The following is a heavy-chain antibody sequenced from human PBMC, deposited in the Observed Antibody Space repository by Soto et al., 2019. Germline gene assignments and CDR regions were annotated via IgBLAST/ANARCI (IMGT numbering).Heavy chain of an antibody. D-gene: IGHD6-19*01. V-gene: IGHV1-8*01. Sequence: GASVKVSCKPSGYPFTSYHVNWVRQAPGQGLECMGWMNPDSGSTDYALKFQGRLTMTRNTSMSTAYLELRSLTSEDTAIYYCARGRFISKGYDSGWYIAHWGQGTQVTVYS. CDR1: GYPFTSYH. CDR3: ARGRFISKGYDSGWYIAH. CDR2: MNPDSGST. J-gene: IGHJ5*02.